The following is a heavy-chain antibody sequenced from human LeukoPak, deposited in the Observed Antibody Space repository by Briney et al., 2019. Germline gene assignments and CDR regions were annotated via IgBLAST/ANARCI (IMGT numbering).Heavy chain of an antibody. D-gene: IGHD3-10*01. CDR3: ARVSGIEARY. V-gene: IGHV3-23*01. Sequence: PGGSLRLSCAASGFTFSSYAMTWVRQAPGKGLEWVSSLSGSGDTSEYAASVKGRFTISRDNAKNSLYLQMNSLRAEDTAVYYCARVSGIEARYWGRGVLVTVSS. J-gene: IGHJ4*02. CDR2: LSGSGDTS. CDR1: GFTFSSYA.